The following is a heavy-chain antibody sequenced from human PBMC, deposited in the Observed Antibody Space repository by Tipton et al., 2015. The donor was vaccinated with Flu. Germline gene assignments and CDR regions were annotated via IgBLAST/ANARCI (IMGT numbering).Heavy chain of an antibody. CDR1: GDSIRTSGHY. J-gene: IGHJ5*02. D-gene: IGHD2-8*02. V-gene: IGHV4-39*07. CDR3: ARVDIVLVPSGSKENWFDP. Sequence: TLSLTCNVSGDSIRTSGHYWGWIRQSPGKGLAWIASMPYSGSPYYNPSLRRRLTTRVDTSRNQFSLKLSSVTAADTAVYYCARVDIVLVPSGSKENWFDPWGQGILVTVSS. CDR2: MPYSGSP.